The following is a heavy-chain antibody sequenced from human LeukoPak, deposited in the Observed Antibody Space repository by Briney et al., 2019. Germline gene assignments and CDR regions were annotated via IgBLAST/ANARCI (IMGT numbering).Heavy chain of an antibody. D-gene: IGHD3-22*01. CDR1: GGTFSSYA. CDR2: IIPIFGTA. CDR3: AAEPDYYDSSGYPNSPPPLARY. J-gene: IGHJ4*02. Sequence: SVKVSCKASGGTFSSYAISWVRQAPGQGLEWMGGIIPIFGTANYAQKFQERVTITRDMSTGTAYMELSSLRSEDTAVYYCAAEPDYYDSSGYPNSPPPLARYWGQGTLVTVSS. V-gene: IGHV1-69*05.